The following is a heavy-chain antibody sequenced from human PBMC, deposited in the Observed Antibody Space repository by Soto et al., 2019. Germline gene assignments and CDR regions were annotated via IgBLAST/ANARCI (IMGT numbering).Heavy chain of an antibody. CDR1: GYTFTSYA. CDR3: AGDRGSSSWYFDY. V-gene: IGHV1-3*01. CDR2: INAGNGNT. Sequence: ASVKVSCKASGYTFTSYAMHWVRQAPGQRLEWMGWINAGNGNTKYSQKFQGRVTITRDTSASTAYMELSSLRSEDTAVYYCAGDRGSSSWYFDYWGQGTLVTVSS. D-gene: IGHD6-13*01. J-gene: IGHJ4*02.